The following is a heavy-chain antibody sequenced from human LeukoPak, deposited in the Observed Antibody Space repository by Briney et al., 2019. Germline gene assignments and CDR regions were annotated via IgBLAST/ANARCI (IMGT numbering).Heavy chain of an antibody. V-gene: IGHV3-48*03. CDR3: ARGAAGDALDI. D-gene: IGHD2-15*01. CDR1: GFTFNSYE. CDR2: MSNSGSTI. J-gene: IGHJ3*02. Sequence: GGFLRLSCAASGFTFNSYEMNWVRQAPGKGLEWISYMSNSGSTIYYADSVKGRFTISRDNSKNTLYLQMNSLRAEDTAVYYCARGAAGDALDIWGQGTMVTVSS.